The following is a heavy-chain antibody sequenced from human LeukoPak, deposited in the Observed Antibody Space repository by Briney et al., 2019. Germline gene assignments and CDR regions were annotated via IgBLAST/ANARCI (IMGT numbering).Heavy chain of an antibody. J-gene: IGHJ4*02. CDR1: GFRLDNYW. Sequence: TGGSLRLSCEASGFRLDNYWMTWVRQAPGKGLEWVADINEDGSKIYSLDSVKGRFTISRDNSKNTLYLQMNSLRAEDTAVYYCAKQDIRSSAWYDWGQGTLVTVSS. CDR2: INEDGSKI. CDR3: AKQDIRSSAWYD. V-gene: IGHV3-7*05. D-gene: IGHD6-19*01.